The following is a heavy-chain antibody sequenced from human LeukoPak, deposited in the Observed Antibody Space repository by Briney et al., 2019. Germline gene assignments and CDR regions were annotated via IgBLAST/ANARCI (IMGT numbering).Heavy chain of an antibody. CDR1: GFTFSNFY. Sequence: PGGSLRLSCTASGFTFSNFYMSWTRQAPGKGLEWIAYISSGGSTTSYSDSAQGRFTISRDNAANTLYLQMNSLRDEDTGVYYCARALDYWGQGTLVTVSS. CDR2: ISSGGSTT. V-gene: IGHV3-11*04. J-gene: IGHJ4*02. CDR3: ARALDY.